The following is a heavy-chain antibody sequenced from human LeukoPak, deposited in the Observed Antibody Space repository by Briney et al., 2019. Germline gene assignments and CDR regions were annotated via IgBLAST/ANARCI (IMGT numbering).Heavy chain of an antibody. CDR1: GFTFSSYA. CDR2: ISYDGSNK. J-gene: IGHJ4*02. V-gene: IGHV3-30-3*01. Sequence: GGSLRLSCAASGFTFSSYAMHWVRQAPGKGLGWVAVISYDGSNKYYADSVKGRFTISRDDSKNTLYLQMNSLRAEDTAVYYCARDHASLYWGQGTLVTVSS. CDR3: ARDHASLY.